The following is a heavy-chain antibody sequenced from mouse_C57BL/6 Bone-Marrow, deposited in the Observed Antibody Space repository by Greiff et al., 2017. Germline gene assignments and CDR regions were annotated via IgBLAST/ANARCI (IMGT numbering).Heavy chain of an antibody. V-gene: IGHV2-2*01. J-gene: IGHJ3*01. CDR2: IWSGGST. CDR3: ARNWDRFAY. CDR1: GFSLTSYG. Sequence: VQLKESGPGLVQPSQSLSITCTVSGFSLTSYGVHWVRQSPGKGLEWLGVIWSGGSTDYNAAFISRLSISKDNSKSQVFFKMNSLQADATAIYYCARNWDRFAYWGQGTLVTVSA. D-gene: IGHD4-1*01.